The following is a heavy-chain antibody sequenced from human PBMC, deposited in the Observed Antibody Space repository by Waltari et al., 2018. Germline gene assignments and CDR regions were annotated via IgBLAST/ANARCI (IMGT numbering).Heavy chain of an antibody. CDR3: ARDRYGDYEGGMDV. Sequence: QVQLVQSGAEVKKPGSSVKVSCKAYGGPFSSYAISGARQAPGQGLEWMGGIIPIFGTANYAQKFQCRVTITADESTSTAYMELISLRSEDTAVYYCARDRYGDYEGGMDVWGQGTTVTVSS. V-gene: IGHV1-69*13. D-gene: IGHD4-17*01. CDR1: GGPFSSYA. CDR2: IIPIFGTA. J-gene: IGHJ6*02.